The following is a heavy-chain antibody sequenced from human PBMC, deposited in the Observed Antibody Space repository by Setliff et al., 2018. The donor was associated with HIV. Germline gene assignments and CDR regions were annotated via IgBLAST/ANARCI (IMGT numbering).Heavy chain of an antibody. Sequence: PGGSLRLSCAASGFTFSSYWIHWVRQTPGKGLVWVSRIKPDGSSITYADSVKGRFTISRDNAKNTLYLQMNSLRAEDTAVYYCAKDGWGSFWGQGTLVTVSS. CDR3: AKDGWGSF. CDR1: GFTFSSYW. J-gene: IGHJ4*02. V-gene: IGHV3-74*01. D-gene: IGHD6-19*01. CDR2: IKPDGSSI.